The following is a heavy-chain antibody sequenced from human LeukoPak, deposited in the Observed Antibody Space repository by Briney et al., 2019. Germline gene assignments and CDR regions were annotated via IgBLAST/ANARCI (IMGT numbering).Heavy chain of an antibody. Sequence: SETLSLTSAVYGGSFSGYYWSWIRQPPGKGLEWIGEINHSGSTNYNPSLKSRVTISVDTSKNQFSLRLSSVTAADTAVYYCAEYEASWFDPWGQGTLVTVSS. CDR1: GGSFSGYY. D-gene: IGHD2/OR15-2a*01. J-gene: IGHJ5*02. V-gene: IGHV4-34*01. CDR3: AEYEASWFDP. CDR2: INHSGST.